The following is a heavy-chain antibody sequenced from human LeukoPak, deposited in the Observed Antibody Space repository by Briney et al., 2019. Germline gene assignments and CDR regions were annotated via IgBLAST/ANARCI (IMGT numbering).Heavy chain of an antibody. CDR3: ARGRRELKYAPDY. V-gene: IGHV4-31*03. D-gene: IGHD2-2*01. CDR1: GGSISSGGYY. J-gene: IGHJ4*02. CDR2: IYYTAGA. Sequence: PSETLSLTCTVSGGSISSGGYYWRWIRQHPGKGPEWIAYIYYTAGAYYNPSLESRVSISLDASENQFSLKLSSVTAADTAVYYCARGRRELKYAPDYWGQGTLVTVSS.